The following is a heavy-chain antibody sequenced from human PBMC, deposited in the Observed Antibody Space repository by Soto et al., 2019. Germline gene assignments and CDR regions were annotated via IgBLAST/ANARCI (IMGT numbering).Heavy chain of an antibody. CDR1: GYSFTSYG. CDR2: ISGYNGHP. CDR3: ARRVYDDLYYMDV. D-gene: IGHD3-3*01. V-gene: IGHV1-18*01. J-gene: IGHJ6*03. Sequence: QVQLVQSGAEVKRPGASVKVSCTASGYSFTSYGISWVRQAPGQGLEWMGWISGYNGHPTYAQKVQDRVTMTTDTSTSTAYMELRSLRSDDTDVYYCARRVYDDLYYMDVWGKGTTVTVSS.